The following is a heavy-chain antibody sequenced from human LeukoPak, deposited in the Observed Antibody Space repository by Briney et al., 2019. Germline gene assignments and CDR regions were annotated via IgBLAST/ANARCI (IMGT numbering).Heavy chain of an antibody. V-gene: IGHV1-24*01. D-gene: IGHD6-13*01. Sequence: GASVKVSCKVSGYTLTELSMHWVRQAPGKGLEWMGGFDPEDGETIYAQKFQGRVPMTEDTSTDTAYMELSSLRSEDTAVYYCATSLGYSSSWYVRDWFDPWGQGTLVTVSS. J-gene: IGHJ5*02. CDR3: ATSLGYSSSWYVRDWFDP. CDR1: GYTLTELS. CDR2: FDPEDGET.